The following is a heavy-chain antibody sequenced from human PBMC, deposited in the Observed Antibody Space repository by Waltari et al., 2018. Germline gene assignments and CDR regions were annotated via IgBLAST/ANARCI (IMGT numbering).Heavy chain of an antibody. CDR3: ARAGFYRFDY. V-gene: IGHV3-74*01. J-gene: IGHJ4*01. Sequence: EVQLVESAGVLVQPGGSLRLSCTGSGFTFSDYWMHWVRQAPGKGPVWVSRINPDGSDTTYADSVKGRFTISRDNAKDTLYLQMNSLRVEDTAVYYCARAGFYRFDYWGHGTLATVSS. D-gene: IGHD3-16*02. CDR1: GFTFSDYW. CDR2: INPDGSDT.